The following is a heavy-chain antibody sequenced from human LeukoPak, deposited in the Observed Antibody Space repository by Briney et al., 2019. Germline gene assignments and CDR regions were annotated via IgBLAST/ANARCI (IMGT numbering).Heavy chain of an antibody. D-gene: IGHD3-10*02. CDR1: GGSISSNSYS. Sequence: EPSETLSLTCTVPGGSISSNSYSWGWIRQPPGKGLEWIGSVFYSGSTYYNPSLKSRATISVDTPKNQFSLKVSSVTAADTAVYYCARHVRTASFDYWGQGTLVTVSS. J-gene: IGHJ4*02. CDR3: ARHVRTASFDY. CDR2: VFYSGST. V-gene: IGHV4-39*01.